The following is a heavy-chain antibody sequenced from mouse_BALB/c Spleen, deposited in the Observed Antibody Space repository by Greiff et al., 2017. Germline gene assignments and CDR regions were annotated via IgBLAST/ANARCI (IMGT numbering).Heavy chain of an antibody. J-gene: IGHJ3*01. V-gene: IGHV1S81*02. CDR3: TREEIYYYGSSRFAY. CDR2: INPSNGGT. Sequence: QVQLQQSGAELVKPGASVKLSCKASGYTFTSYYMYWVKQRPGQGLEWIGEINPSNGGTNFNEKFKSKATLTVDKSSSTAYMQLSSLTSEDSAVYYCTREEIYYYGSSRFAYWGQGTLVTVSA. CDR1: GYTFTSYY. D-gene: IGHD1-1*01.